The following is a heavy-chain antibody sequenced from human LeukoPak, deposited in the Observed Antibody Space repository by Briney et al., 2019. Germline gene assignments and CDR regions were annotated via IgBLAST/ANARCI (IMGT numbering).Heavy chain of an antibody. Sequence: SETLSLICAVYGGSFSGYYWSWIRQPPGKGLEWIGEINHSGSTNYNPSLKSRVTISVDTSKNQFSLKLSSVTAADTAVYYCARESSSSSYGGLIDYWGQGTLVTVSS. V-gene: IGHV4-34*01. CDR3: ARESSSSSYGGLIDY. J-gene: IGHJ4*02. CDR2: INHSGST. CDR1: GGSFSGYY. D-gene: IGHD6-13*01.